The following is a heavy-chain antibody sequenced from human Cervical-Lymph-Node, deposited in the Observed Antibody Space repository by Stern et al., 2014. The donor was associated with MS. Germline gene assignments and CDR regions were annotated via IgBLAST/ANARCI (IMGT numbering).Heavy chain of an antibody. CDR1: GFTFSSFA. D-gene: IGHD4-17*01. CDR2: ISYGGDNQ. CDR3: ARPFDFGDYVPLY. Sequence: MQLVESGGGVVQPGKSLRLSCVASGFTFSSFAMHWVRQAPGKGLEWGAFISYGGDNQYYAGSVKGRFTISRDNSKDTLYLQMNGLSAEDTAVYYCARPFDFGDYVPLYWGQGTLVTVSS. V-gene: IGHV3-30-3*01. J-gene: IGHJ4*02.